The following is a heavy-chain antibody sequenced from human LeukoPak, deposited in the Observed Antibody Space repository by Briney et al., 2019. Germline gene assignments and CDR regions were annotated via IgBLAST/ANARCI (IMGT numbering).Heavy chain of an antibody. J-gene: IGHJ6*03. CDR1: GFTFSSYT. V-gene: IGHV3-30-3*01. D-gene: IGHD3-3*01. CDR3: ARETTNTFGVVPYLDV. CDR2: ISYDGNNK. Sequence: GGSLRLSCAASGFTFSSYTMHWVRQAPGKGLEWVAIISYDGNNKYYADSVKGRFTISRDNSKNTLYLQMNSLRVEDTAVYYCARETTNTFGVVPYLDVWGKGTTVTVSS.